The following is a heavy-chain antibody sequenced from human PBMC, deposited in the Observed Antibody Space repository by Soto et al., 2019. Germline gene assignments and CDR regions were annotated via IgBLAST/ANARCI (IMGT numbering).Heavy chain of an antibody. D-gene: IGHD6-19*01. CDR1: GYTINNYA. CDR2: INAGNGNT. V-gene: IGHV1-3*01. Sequence: ASVKVSCKASGYTINNYAMHWVRQAHGQGLEWMGWINAGNGNTKYSQNFQGRVTITRDTSARTAYLELSSLRSEDTAVYFCARSDMTVAAAFNIWGQGTKVTVSS. CDR3: ARSDMTVAAAFNI. J-gene: IGHJ3*02.